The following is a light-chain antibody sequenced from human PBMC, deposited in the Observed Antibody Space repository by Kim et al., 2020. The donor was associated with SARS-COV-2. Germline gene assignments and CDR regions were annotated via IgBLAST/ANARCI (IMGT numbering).Light chain of an antibody. CDR3: QQYSSLPLT. V-gene: IGKV3-20*01. J-gene: IGKJ1*01. CDR2: DAS. Sequence: PGERATLSCSASQISGSSLAWFQQKPGQAPRLLIYDASSRATGIPDRFSGSGSGTDFILTISRLEPEDFAVYYCQQYSSLPLTFGQGTKVDIK. CDR1: QISGSS.